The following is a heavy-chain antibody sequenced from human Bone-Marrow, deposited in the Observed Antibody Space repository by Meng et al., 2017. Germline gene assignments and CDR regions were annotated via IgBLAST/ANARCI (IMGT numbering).Heavy chain of an antibody. D-gene: IGHD6-25*01. CDR3: TRDEAISAAGKRFGDY. V-gene: IGHV1-2*06. CDR1: GYKFPSYY. J-gene: IGHJ4*02. Sequence: ASVQISCKHSGYKFPSYYILWVRRATGQGLEWMGRINPKSGDTPNAQIFQARVTMTGDTSISTAYMELSGLRSDDTAMYYCTRDEAISAAGKRFGDYWGQGTLVTVSS. CDR2: INPKSGDT.